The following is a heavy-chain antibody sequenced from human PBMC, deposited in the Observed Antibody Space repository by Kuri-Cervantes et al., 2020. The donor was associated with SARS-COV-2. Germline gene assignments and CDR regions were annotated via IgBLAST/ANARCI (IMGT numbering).Heavy chain of an antibody. D-gene: IGHD6-13*01. Sequence: ESLKISCTVSGYSISSGYYWGWIRQPPGKGLEWIGSIYYSGSTHYNPSLKSRVSISVDTSRNQFSLKVSSVTAADTAVYSCARQHLGYYMDVWGKGTTVTVSS. CDR3: ARQHLGYYMDV. J-gene: IGHJ6*03. V-gene: IGHV4-38-2*02. CDR1: GYSISSGYY. CDR2: IYYSGST.